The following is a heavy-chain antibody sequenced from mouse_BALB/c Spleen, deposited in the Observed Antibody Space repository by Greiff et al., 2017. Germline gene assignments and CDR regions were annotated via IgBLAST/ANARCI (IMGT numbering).Heavy chain of an antibody. CDR3: ARWGYGSSSFAY. J-gene: IGHJ3*01. D-gene: IGHD1-1*01. CDR1: GDSITSGY. Sequence: EVMLVESGPSLVKPSQTLSLTCSVTGDSITSGYWNWIRKFPGNKLEYMGYISYSGSTYYNPSLKSRISITRDTSKNQYYLQLNSVTTEDTATYYCARWGYGSSSFAYWGQGTLVTVSA. V-gene: IGHV3-8*02. CDR2: ISYSGST.